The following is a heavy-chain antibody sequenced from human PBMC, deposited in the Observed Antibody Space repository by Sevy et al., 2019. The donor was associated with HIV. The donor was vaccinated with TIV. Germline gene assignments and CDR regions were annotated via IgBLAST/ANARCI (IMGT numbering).Heavy chain of an antibody. J-gene: IGHJ3*02. V-gene: IGHV3-23*01. CDR1: GFTFRNYV. D-gene: IGHD3-10*01. Sequence: GGSLRLSCAASGFTFRNYVMNWVRQPPGKGLEWVSVISDGGGTTYYADSVKGRFTISRDDSKSTLYLQMNSVRVEDTAVYFCAKRVAGALAALDIWGQGTMVTVSS. CDR2: ISDGGGTT. CDR3: AKRVAGALAALDI.